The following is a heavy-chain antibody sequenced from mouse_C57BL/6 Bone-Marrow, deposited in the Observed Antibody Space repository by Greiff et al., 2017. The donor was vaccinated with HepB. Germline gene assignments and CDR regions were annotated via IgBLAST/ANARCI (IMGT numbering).Heavy chain of an antibody. CDR1: GYTFTSYW. D-gene: IGHD1-1*01. CDR2: IYPGSGST. J-gene: IGHJ1*03. Sequence: VQLQQPGAELVKPGASVKMSCKASGYTFTSYWITWVKQRPGQGLEWIGDIYPGSGSTNYNEKFKSKATLTVDTSSSTAYMQLSSLTSEDSAVYYCARDTTVVPWYFDVWGTGTTVTVSS. CDR3: ARDTTVVPWYFDV. V-gene: IGHV1-55*01.